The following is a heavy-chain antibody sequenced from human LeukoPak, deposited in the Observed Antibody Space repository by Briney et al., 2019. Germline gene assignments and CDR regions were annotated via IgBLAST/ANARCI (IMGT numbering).Heavy chain of an antibody. CDR3: ARDGGRRWLQWDY. CDR1: GFTFSSHW. V-gene: IGHV3-7*01. Sequence: GGSLRLSCVASGFTFSSHWMSWVRQAPGKGLEWVANIKPDGSEKYYLDSVKGRFTISRDNAKNSLYLQMNSLRAEDTAVYYCARDGGRRWLQWDYWGQGTLVTVSS. D-gene: IGHD5-24*01. CDR2: IKPDGSEK. J-gene: IGHJ4*02.